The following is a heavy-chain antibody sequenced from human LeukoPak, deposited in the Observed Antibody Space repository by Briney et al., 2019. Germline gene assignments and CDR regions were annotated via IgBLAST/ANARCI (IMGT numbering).Heavy chain of an antibody. V-gene: IGHV3-30*04. Sequence: GGSLRLSCAASGFTFSGYALHWVRQAPGKGLEWVAVISYDGSNKYYADSVKGRFTISRDNSENTLYLQMNSLRAEDTAVYYCVRAGATGRIPAAMQSGPYFDYWARGTLVTVP. CDR2: ISYDGSNK. CDR3: VRAGATGRIPAAMQSGPYFDY. D-gene: IGHD2-2*01. CDR1: GFTFSGYA. J-gene: IGHJ4*02.